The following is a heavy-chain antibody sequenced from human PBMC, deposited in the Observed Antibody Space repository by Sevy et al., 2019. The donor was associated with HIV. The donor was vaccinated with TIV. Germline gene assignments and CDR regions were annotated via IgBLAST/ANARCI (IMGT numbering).Heavy chain of an antibody. CDR1: GFSLNSYW. CDR3: VRAIAADGSF. CDR2: IKQDGSVK. V-gene: IGHV3-7*01. Sequence: GGSLRLSCAASGFSLNSYWMSWVRQAPGKGLEWVAKIKQDGSVKYYVDSVKGRFTISGDNARNLLYLQMNSLRAEDTALYYCVRAIAADGSFWGQGTLVTVSS. J-gene: IGHJ4*02. D-gene: IGHD6-13*01.